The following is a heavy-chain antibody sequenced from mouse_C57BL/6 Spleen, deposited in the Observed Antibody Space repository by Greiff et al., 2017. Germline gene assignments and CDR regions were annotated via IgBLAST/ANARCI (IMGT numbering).Heavy chain of an antibody. V-gene: IGHV1-80*01. D-gene: IGHD1-1*01. CDR3: ARDGLTTVVARAMDY. CDR1: GYAFSSYW. CDR2: IYPGDGDT. Sequence: QVQLQQSGAELVKPGASVKISCKASGYAFSSYWMNWVKQRPGKGLEWIGQIYPGDGDTNYNGKVKGKATMTADKSSSTAYMQLSSLTAEDSAVYFCARDGLTTVVARAMDYWGQGTSVTVSS. J-gene: IGHJ4*01.